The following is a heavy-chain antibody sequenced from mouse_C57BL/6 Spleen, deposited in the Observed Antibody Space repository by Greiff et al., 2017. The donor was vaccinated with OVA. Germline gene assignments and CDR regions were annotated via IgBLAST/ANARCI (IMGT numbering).Heavy chain of an antibody. D-gene: IGHD1-1*01. J-gene: IGHJ2*01. Sequence: QVQLQQPGAELVKPGASVKVSCKASGYTFTSYWMHWVKQRPGQGLEWIGRIHPSDSDTNYNQKFKGKATLTVDQSSSTAYLQLSSLTSEDSAVYYCAIRDLYGSSYHFDYWGQGTTLTVSS. CDR1: GYTFTSYW. CDR2: IHPSDSDT. CDR3: AIRDLYGSSYHFDY. V-gene: IGHV1-74*01.